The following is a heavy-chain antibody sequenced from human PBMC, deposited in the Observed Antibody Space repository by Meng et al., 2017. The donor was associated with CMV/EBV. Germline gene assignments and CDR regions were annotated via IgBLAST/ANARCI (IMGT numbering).Heavy chain of an antibody. V-gene: IGHV4-4*02. CDR2: IYHSGST. J-gene: IGHJ5*02. CDR1: GGSISSSNW. Sequence: SETLSLTCAVSGGSISSSNWWSWVRQPPGKGLEWIGEIYHSGSTNYNPSLKSRVTISVDKSKNQFSLKLSSVTAADTAVYYCARNPNGGYYNWFDPWGQGTLVTVSS. D-gene: IGHD3-3*01. CDR3: ARNPNGGYYNWFDP.